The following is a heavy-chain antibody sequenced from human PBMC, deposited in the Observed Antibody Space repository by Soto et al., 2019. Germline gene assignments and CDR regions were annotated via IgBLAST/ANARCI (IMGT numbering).Heavy chain of an antibody. V-gene: IGHV1-3*05. Sequence: QVQLVQSGAEEKKPGASVKVSCKASGYTFTSYAMHWVRQAPGQRLEWMGWINAGNGNTKYSQKFQGRVTITRDTSASTAYMELSSLRSEDTAVYYCARVITGTTGGYGYWGQGTLVTVSS. CDR2: INAGNGNT. J-gene: IGHJ4*02. D-gene: IGHD1-1*01. CDR1: GYTFTSYA. CDR3: ARVITGTTGGYGY.